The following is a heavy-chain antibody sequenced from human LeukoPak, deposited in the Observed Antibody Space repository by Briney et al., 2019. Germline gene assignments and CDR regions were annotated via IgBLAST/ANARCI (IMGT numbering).Heavy chain of an antibody. CDR3: AQGYSAGWYPY. CDR1: GFSVRTFG. CDR2: ISVDGETT. J-gene: IGHJ4*02. Sequence: GGSLRLSCVVSGFSVRTFGMSWVRQAPGKGLEWISAISVDGETTYYADSVEGRFVISRDNSKNTLYLQLSSLTAEDTAVYYCAQGYSAGWYPYWGQGSLVSVSS. V-gene: IGHV3-23*01. D-gene: IGHD5-12*01.